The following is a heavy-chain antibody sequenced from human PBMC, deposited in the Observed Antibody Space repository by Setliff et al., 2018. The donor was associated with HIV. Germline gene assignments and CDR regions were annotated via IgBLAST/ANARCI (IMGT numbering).Heavy chain of an antibody. CDR3: ARGPAGRLVFLSY. Sequence: PSETLSLTCTVSGDSIITYYWTWIRQPPGKGLEWIGYIHHSGSTNYNPSLKSRVTISVDTSKNQFSLTLNSVTAADTAVYYCARGPAGRLVFLSYWGQGTLVTVSS. CDR2: IHHSGST. V-gene: IGHV4-59*01. CDR1: GDSIITYY. D-gene: IGHD6-6*01. J-gene: IGHJ4*02.